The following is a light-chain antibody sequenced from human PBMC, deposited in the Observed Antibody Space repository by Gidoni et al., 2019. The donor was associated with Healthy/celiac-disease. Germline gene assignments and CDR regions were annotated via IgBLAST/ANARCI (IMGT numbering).Light chain of an antibody. CDR1: QSIISY. Sequence: DILITQSPTTLSASVGDRVTLTWRASQSIISYLHWYQQKPGKAPKLLIYAASSLQSGVPSRFSGSGSGTDFTLTISSLQPEDFATYYCQQSYSTPFTFGHGTKVDIK. J-gene: IGKJ3*01. CDR3: QQSYSTPFT. V-gene: IGKV1-39*01. CDR2: AAS.